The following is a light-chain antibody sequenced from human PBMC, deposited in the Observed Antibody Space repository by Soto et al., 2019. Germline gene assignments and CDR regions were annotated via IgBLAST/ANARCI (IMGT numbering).Light chain of an antibody. Sequence: QSVQTHPSPVSASPGQTITIPCTGNSSDVVGYNYVSWYQQHPGKAPKFMIYDVSNRPSGVSNRFSGSKSGNTASLTISGLQAEDEADYYCSSYTTSNTRQIVFGTGTKVTVL. CDR1: SSDVVGYNY. CDR3: SSYTTSNTRQIV. J-gene: IGLJ1*01. V-gene: IGLV2-14*01. CDR2: DVS.